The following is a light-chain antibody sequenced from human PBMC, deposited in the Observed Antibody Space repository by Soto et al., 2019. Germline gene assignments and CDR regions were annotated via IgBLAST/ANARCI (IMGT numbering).Light chain of an antibody. CDR2: DAS. V-gene: IGKV1-5*01. CDR3: QQYETFSGT. J-gene: IGKJ1*01. CDR1: QSISAS. Sequence: DIQMTQSPSTLSASVGDRVTITCRATQSISASLAWYQQKPGEAPTLLIYDASSLESGVPSRFSGGGSETKFTLTIASLQPDDFATYYCQQYETFSGTFGPGTKVDI.